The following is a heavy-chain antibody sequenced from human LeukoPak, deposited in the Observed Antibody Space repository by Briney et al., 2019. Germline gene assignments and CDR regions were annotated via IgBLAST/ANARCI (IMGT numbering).Heavy chain of an antibody. V-gene: IGHV3-23*01. CDR1: GFTFSTYA. CDR3: AKDPPEGAYCGGDCFPFRFDP. CDR2: ISGSGSST. Sequence: PGGSLRLSCAASGFTFSTYAMSWVRHAPGKGLEWVSAISGSGSSTYYADSVKGRFTISRDNSKNTLYLQMNSLRVEDTAVYYCAKDPPEGAYCGGDCFPFRFDPWGQGTLVTVSS. D-gene: IGHD2-21*01. J-gene: IGHJ5*02.